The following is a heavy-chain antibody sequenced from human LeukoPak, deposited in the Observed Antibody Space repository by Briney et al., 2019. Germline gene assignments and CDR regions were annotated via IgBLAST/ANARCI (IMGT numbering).Heavy chain of an antibody. CDR3: VTGPPAGYSSSWYRGLVY. V-gene: IGHV3-64D*06. CDR2: INNNGGNT. Sequence: PGGSLRQSCEASGFTFSSYAMHWVRQAPGKGLEYVSAINNNGGNTYYADSVKGRFTISRDNSKNTLYLQMSSLRAEDTAVYYCVTGPPAGYSSSWYRGLVYWGQGTLVTVSS. D-gene: IGHD6-13*01. J-gene: IGHJ4*02. CDR1: GFTFSSYA.